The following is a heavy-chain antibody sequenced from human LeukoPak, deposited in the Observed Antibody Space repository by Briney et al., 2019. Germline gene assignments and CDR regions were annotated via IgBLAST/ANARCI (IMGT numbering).Heavy chain of an antibody. CDR1: GFTFSSYS. D-gene: IGHD2-21*02. V-gene: IGHV3-21*01. CDR2: ISSSSSYI. Sequence: GGSLRLSCAASGFTFSSYSMNWVRQAPGKGLEWVSSISSSSSYIYYADSVKGRFTISRDNAKNSLYLQMNSLRAEDTAVYYCWRVGCGGDCYSLPFYYYYYGMDVWGQGTTVTVSS. CDR3: WRVGCGGDCYSLPFYYYYYGMDV. J-gene: IGHJ6*02.